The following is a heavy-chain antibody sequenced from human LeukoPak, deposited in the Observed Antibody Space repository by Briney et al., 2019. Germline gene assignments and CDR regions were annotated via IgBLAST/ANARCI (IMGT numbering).Heavy chain of an antibody. CDR2: INPNSGGT. CDR1: GYTFTGYY. CDR3: TRLLGTWNTFDF. V-gene: IGHV1-2*02. Sequence: GASVKVSCKASGYTFTGYYMHWVRQASGQGLEWMGWINPNSGGTNYAQKFQGRVTMTRDTSISTAYMELSRLRSDDTAVYYCTRLLGTWNTFDFWGQGTLVTASS. J-gene: IGHJ4*02. D-gene: IGHD1/OR15-1a*01.